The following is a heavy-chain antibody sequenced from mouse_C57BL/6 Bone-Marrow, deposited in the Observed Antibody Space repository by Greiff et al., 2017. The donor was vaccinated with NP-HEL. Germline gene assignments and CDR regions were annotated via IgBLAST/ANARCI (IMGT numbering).Heavy chain of an antibody. J-gene: IGHJ4*01. D-gene: IGHD2-4*01. V-gene: IGHV1-55*01. CDR3: ARGYYDSMGAMDY. CDR1: GYTFTSYW. Sequence: QVQLQQSGAELVKPGASVKMSCKASGYTFTSYWITWVKQRPGQGLEWIGDIYPGSGSTNYNEKFKSKATLTVDTSASTAYMQLSSLTSEDSAVYYCARGYYDSMGAMDYWGQGTSVTVSS. CDR2: IYPGSGST.